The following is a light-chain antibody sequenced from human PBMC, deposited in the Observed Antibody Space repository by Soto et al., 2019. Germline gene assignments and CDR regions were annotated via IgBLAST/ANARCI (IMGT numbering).Light chain of an antibody. Sequence: EIVLTQSPGTLYLSPGERATLSCRASQSVSSTYLAWYQQKPGQAPRLLLYGASSRATGIPARFSGSGSGTDFTLTISRLEPEDFAVYYCQRDDISPFPCGQGTKLEIK. CDR2: GAS. V-gene: IGKV3-20*01. CDR1: QSVSSTY. J-gene: IGKJ2*01. CDR3: QRDDISPFP.